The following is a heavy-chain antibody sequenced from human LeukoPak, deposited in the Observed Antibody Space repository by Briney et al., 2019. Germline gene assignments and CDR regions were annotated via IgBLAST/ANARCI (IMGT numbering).Heavy chain of an antibody. CDR2: ISYDGSNK. CDR1: GFTFSSYA. Sequence: GGSLRLSCAASGFTFSSYAMHWVRQAPGKGLEWVAVISYDGSNKYYADSVKGRFTISRDNSKNTLYLQMNSLGAEDTAVYYCAKRWYYFDYWGQGTLVTVSS. J-gene: IGHJ4*02. V-gene: IGHV3-30*04. D-gene: IGHD2-15*01. CDR3: AKRWYYFDY.